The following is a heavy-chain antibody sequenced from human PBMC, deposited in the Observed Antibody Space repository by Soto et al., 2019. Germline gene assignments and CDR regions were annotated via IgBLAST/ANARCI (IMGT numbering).Heavy chain of an antibody. CDR3: ARHSPDFDWLSQFDY. D-gene: IGHD3-9*01. CDR2: IFYFGST. V-gene: IGHV4-59*08. Sequence: SETLSLTCTVSGGSISSYYLSWIRQTPGKGLEWIGYIFYFGSTNYNPSLKSRVTLSIDTSKNQLSLKLSSVTAADTAVYYCARHSPDFDWLSQFDYWGQGTLVTVSS. CDR1: GGSISSYY. J-gene: IGHJ4*02.